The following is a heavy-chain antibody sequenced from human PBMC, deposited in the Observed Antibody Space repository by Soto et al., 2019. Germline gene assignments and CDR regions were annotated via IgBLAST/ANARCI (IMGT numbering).Heavy chain of an antibody. J-gene: IGHJ4*02. CDR3: ARAYSSGWYQLDY. D-gene: IGHD6-19*01. V-gene: IGHV4-59*01. CDR1: GGSISRYY. Sequence: PSETLSLTCTVSGGSISRYYGSWIRQPPGKGLEWIGYIYYSGSTNYNPSLQSRVPLSVDTSTNQFSLKLSSVTAADTAVYYCARAYSSGWYQLDYWGQGTLLTVSS. CDR2: IYYSGST.